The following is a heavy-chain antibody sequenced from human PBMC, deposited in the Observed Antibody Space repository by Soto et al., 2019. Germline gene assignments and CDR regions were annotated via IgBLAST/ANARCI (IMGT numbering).Heavy chain of an antibody. CDR2: IYSGGST. V-gene: IGHV3-66*01. D-gene: IGHD3-10*02. J-gene: IGHJ6*02. CDR3: VRDCSGSYYYYYGMDV. Sequence: GGSLRLSCAASGSTVSSNYMSWVRQAPGKGLEWVSVIYSGGSTYYADSVKGRFTISRDNSKNTLYLQMNSLRAEDTAVYYCVRDCSGSYYYYYGMDVWGQGTTVTVSS. CDR1: GSTVSSNY.